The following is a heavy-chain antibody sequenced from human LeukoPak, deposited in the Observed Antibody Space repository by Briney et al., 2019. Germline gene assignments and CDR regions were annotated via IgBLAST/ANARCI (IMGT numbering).Heavy chain of an antibody. Sequence: SESLSLTCTVSGDSISNYYWSWIRQPPGKGLEWIAYIYYSGITNYNPTPKCRVPISVDRSKSQFSLTLRSVTAADTAVYYSARTLWFGEGYYTYGMDVWGQGTTVTASS. CDR1: GDSISNYY. V-gene: IGHV4-59*12. CDR3: ARTLWFGEGYYTYGMDV. D-gene: IGHD3-10*01. J-gene: IGHJ6*02. CDR2: IYYSGIT.